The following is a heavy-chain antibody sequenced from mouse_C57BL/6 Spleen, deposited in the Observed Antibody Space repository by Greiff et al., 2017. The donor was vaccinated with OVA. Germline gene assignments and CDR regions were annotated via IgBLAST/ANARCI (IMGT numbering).Heavy chain of an antibody. Sequence: QVQLKESGAELARPGASVKLSCKASGYTFTSYGISWVKQRTGQGLEWIGEIYPRSGNTYYNEKFKGKATLTADKSSSTAYMELRSLTSEDSAVYFCARTDSSGYVLYYYAMDYWGQGTSVTVSS. V-gene: IGHV1-81*01. CDR3: ARTDSSGYVLYYYAMDY. CDR2: IYPRSGNT. CDR1: GYTFTSYG. J-gene: IGHJ4*01. D-gene: IGHD3-2*02.